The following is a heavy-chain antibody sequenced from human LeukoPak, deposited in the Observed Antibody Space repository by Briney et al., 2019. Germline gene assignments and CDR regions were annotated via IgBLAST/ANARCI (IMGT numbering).Heavy chain of an antibody. CDR1: GYTFTDYY. CDR2: INPNSGGT. J-gene: IGHJ5*02. V-gene: IGHV1-2*02. D-gene: IGHD6-19*01. Sequence: ASVKVSCEASGYTFTDYYIHWVRQAPGQGLEWMGWINPNSGGTNYAQKFQGRVTMTRDTSISTAYMELSRLRSDDTAVYYCARAMGLLAVAFWFDPWGRGTLVTVSS. CDR3: ARAMGLLAVAFWFDP.